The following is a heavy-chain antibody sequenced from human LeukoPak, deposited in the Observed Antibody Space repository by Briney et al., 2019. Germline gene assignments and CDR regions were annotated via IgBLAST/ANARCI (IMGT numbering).Heavy chain of an antibody. D-gene: IGHD3-10*01. J-gene: IGHJ4*02. CDR1: GDSISNYY. V-gene: IGHV4-59*01. Sequence: ASETLSLTCTVSGDSISNYYWSWIRQPPAKGLEWIGYIYYSGNTNYNPSLKSRVTISVDTSKNQFSLKLNSVTATDTAVYYCARNRGGAPYNFDYWGQGTLVTVSS. CDR2: IYYSGNT. CDR3: ARNRGGAPYNFDY.